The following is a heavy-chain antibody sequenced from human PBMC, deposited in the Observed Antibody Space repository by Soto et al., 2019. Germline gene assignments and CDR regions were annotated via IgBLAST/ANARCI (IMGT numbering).Heavy chain of an antibody. CDR2: ISYDGSNK. J-gene: IGHJ4*02. V-gene: IGHV3-30*18. CDR1: GFTFSSYG. Sequence: QVQLVESGGGVVQPGRSLRLSCAASGFTFSSYGMHWVRQAPGKGLEWVAVISYDGSNKYYADSVKGRFTISRDNSKNTLYLQMNSLRAEDTAVYYCAKEWWLVLRGETSAFDYWGQGTLVTVSS. CDR3: AKEWWLVLRGETSAFDY. D-gene: IGHD6-19*01.